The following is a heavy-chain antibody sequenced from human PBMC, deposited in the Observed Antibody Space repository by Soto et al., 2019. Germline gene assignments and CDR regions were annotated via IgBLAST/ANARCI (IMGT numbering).Heavy chain of an antibody. CDR1: GGSFSGYY. D-gene: IGHD4-17*01. CDR2: INHSVST. J-gene: IGHJ4*02. CDR3: ARGGYGDYLDY. V-gene: IGHV4-34*01. Sequence: SETLSLTCAVYGGSFSGYYWSWIRQPPGKGLEWIGEINHSVSTNYNPSLKSRVTISVDTSKNQFSLNLSSVTAAYTAVYYCARGGYGDYLDYWGQGTLVTVSS.